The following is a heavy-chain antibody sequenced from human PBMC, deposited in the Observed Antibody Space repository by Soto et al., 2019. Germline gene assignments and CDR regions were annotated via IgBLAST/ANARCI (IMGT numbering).Heavy chain of an antibody. CDR2: INPNNGGT. J-gene: IGHJ4*02. CDR3: ARAPNREGFRHLGYSSRWYFDY. CDR1: GYTFTGYY. Sequence: ASVKVSCKASGYTFTGYYIHWVRQAPGQGLEWMGWINPNNGGTNYAQNLQGWVTMTRDTSMSTAYMELRSLRSDDTAVYYCARAPNREGFRHLGYSSRWYFDYWGQGTLVTVSS. D-gene: IGHD6-19*01. V-gene: IGHV1-2*04.